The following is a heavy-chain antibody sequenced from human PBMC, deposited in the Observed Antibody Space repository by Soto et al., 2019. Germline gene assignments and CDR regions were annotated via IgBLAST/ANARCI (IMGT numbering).Heavy chain of an antibody. V-gene: IGHV1-46*01. J-gene: IGHJ3*02. Sequence: SSVKVCCKASGYTFTSYYMHWVRQAPGQGLEWMGIINPSGGSTSYAQKFQGRVTMTRDTSTSTVYMELSSLRSEDTAVYYCAREGSEMEWLSDDAFDICGQGTRVTVSS. CDR1: GYTFTSYY. CDR3: AREGSEMEWLSDDAFDI. CDR2: INPSGGST. D-gene: IGHD3-3*01.